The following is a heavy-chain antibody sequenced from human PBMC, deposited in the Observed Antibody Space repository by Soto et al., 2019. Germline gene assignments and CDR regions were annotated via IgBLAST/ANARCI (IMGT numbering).Heavy chain of an antibody. D-gene: IGHD3-16*01. Sequence: VQLVESGGGLVKPGGSLRLSCAASGFTFSSYSMNWVRQAPGKGLEWVSSISSSSSYIYYADSVKGRFTISRDNAKNSLYLQMNSLRAEDTAVYYCARDPRLGGGPAFDYWGQGTLVTVSS. J-gene: IGHJ4*02. CDR3: ARDPRLGGGPAFDY. CDR1: GFTFSSYS. V-gene: IGHV3-21*01. CDR2: ISSSSSYI.